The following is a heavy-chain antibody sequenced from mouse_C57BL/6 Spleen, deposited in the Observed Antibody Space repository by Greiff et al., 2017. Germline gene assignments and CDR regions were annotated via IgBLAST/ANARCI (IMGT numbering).Heavy chain of an antibody. D-gene: IGHD2-4*01. CDR2: IYPGDGDT. CDR1: GYAFSSYW. J-gene: IGHJ2*01. Sequence: VKLVESGAELVKPGASVKISCKASGYAFSSYWMNWVKQRPGKGLEWIGQIYPGDGDTNYNGKFKGKATLTADKSSSTAYMQLSSLTSEDSAVYFCARSYYDYSDYWGQGTTLTVSS. CDR3: ARSYYDYSDY. V-gene: IGHV1-80*01.